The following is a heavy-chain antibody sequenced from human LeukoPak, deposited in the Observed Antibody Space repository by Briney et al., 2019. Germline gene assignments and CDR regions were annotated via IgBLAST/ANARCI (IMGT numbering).Heavy chain of an antibody. Sequence: GGSLRLSCAASGFTFSSYWMSWVRQAPGKGLEWVANIKQDGSEKYYVDSVKGRFTISRDNAKNSLYLQMNSLRAEDTAVYYCARVSYSSSWTPGGYWGQGTLVTVSS. J-gene: IGHJ4*02. CDR1: GFTFSSYW. D-gene: IGHD6-13*01. CDR2: IKQDGSEK. V-gene: IGHV3-7*01. CDR3: ARVSYSSSWTPGGY.